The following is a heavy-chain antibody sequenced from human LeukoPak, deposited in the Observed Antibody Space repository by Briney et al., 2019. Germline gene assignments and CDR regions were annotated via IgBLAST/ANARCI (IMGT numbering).Heavy chain of an antibody. D-gene: IGHD3-16*01. Sequence: GGSLRLSCAVSGFTVSSSYMSWVRQAPGKGLEWVSIIWTGGNTYYADSVKGRFTISRDSSKNTLYLEMNNLRDEDTAVYYCVRDSYGTSWGQGTLVTVSS. V-gene: IGHV3-66*01. J-gene: IGHJ5*02. CDR3: VRDSYGTS. CDR2: IWTGGNT. CDR1: GFTVSSSY.